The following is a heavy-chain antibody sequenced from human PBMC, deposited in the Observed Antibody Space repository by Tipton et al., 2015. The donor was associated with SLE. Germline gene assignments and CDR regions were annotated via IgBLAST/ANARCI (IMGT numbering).Heavy chain of an antibody. CDR2: IRNKANSYTT. V-gene: IGHV3-72*01. CDR3: GRDRGGGYFDY. Sequence: SLRLSCAASGFTFSDHYMDWVRQAPGKGLEWVGRIRNKANSYTTEYAASVKGRFIISRDDSKDSLYLQMNSLETEDTAVYYCGRDRGGGYFDYWGQGTLVTVSS. CDR1: GFTFSDHY. J-gene: IGHJ4*02. D-gene: IGHD2-15*01.